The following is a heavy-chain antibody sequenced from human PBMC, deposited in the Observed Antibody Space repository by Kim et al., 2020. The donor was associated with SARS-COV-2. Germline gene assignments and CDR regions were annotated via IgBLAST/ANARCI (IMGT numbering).Heavy chain of an antibody. CDR2: IKEDGSEK. D-gene: IGHD7-27*01. J-gene: IGHJ4*02. CDR1: RFTITNYW. CDR3: GRGSGEWGDY. V-gene: IGHV3-7*01. Sequence: GGSLRLSCAASRFTITNYWMNWVRQAPGKGLEWVANIKEDGSEKYYVDSVKGRFTISRDNAKNSLYLQMNSLRAEDTAVYYCGRGSGEWGDYWGQGTLVT.